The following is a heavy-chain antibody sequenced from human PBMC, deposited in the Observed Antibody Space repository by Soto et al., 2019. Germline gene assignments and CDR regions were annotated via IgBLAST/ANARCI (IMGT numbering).Heavy chain of an antibody. V-gene: IGHV3-23*01. CDR1: GFTFSSYA. D-gene: IGHD2-15*01. CDR3: AKRRGAGGHFDY. J-gene: IGHJ4*03. CDR2: VSIGGST. Sequence: QSGGSLRLSCAASGFTFSSYAMGWVRQGPGKGLEWVAVVSIGGSTHYADSVRGRFTISRDNSKNTLSLQMNSLTAEDTAVYFCAKRRGAGGHFDYWGQGTTVTVSS.